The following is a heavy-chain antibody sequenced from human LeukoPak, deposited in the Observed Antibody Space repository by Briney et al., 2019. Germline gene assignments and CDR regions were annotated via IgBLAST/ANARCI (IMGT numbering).Heavy chain of an antibody. CDR2: IYYSGST. CDR1: GGSISSSSYY. D-gene: IGHD6-13*01. V-gene: IGHV4-39*07. CDR3: ARDRVKQQLVFRRVRYFDY. J-gene: IGHJ4*02. Sequence: SETLSLTCTVSGGSISSSSYYWGWIRQPPGKGLEWIGSIYYSGSTYYNPSLKSRVTISVDTSKNQFSLKLSSVAAAHTAVYYCARDRVKQQLVFRRVRYFDYWGQGTLVTVSS.